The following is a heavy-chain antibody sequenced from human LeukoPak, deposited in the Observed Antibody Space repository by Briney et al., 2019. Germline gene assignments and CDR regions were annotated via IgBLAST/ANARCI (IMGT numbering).Heavy chain of an antibody. CDR1: GFTFSSYS. J-gene: IGHJ4*02. CDR3: ARVIGSYGDSAY. Sequence: GGSLRLSCAASGFTFSSYSINWVRQAPGKGLGWVSYISSTSSAIYYADSVKGRFTISRDNAKNSLYLQMNSLRAEDTAVYYCARVIGSYGDSAYWGQGTLVTVSS. CDR2: ISSTSSAI. V-gene: IGHV3-48*04. D-gene: IGHD1-26*01.